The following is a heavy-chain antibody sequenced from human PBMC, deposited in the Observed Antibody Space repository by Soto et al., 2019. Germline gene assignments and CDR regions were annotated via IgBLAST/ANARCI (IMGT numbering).Heavy chain of an antibody. D-gene: IGHD2-15*01. J-gene: IGHJ5*02. V-gene: IGHV4-39*01. CDR2: IYYSGST. CDR3: ASQLGVVVVAAATRSGWFDH. CDR1: GCSIISSTHY. Sequence: XETLSLTCTVSGCSIISSTHYWGWIRQPPGKGLEWIGTIYYSGSTYYSPSLKSRVTISVDTSKNQFSLKLTSVTAADTAVYYCASQLGVVVVAAATRSGWFDHWGQGTLVTVSS.